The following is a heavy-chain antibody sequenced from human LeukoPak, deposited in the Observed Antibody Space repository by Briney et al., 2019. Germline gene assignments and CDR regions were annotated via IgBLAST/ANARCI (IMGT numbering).Heavy chain of an antibody. J-gene: IGHJ4*02. CDR1: GFTFSTYA. V-gene: IGHV3-64*04. CDR2: ISSNGGST. D-gene: IGHD2-2*01. Sequence: PGGSLRLSCSATGFTFSTYAMHWVRQAPGKGLEYVSAISSNGGSTFYADSVKGRFTISRDNAKNSLSLQMNSLRAEDTAVYYCARDREYVPDFWGQGTLVTVSS. CDR3: ARDREYVPDF.